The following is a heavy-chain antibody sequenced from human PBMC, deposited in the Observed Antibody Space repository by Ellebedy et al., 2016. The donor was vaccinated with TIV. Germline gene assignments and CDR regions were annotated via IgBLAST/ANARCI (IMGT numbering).Heavy chain of an antibody. D-gene: IGHD6-19*01. CDR3: TTGTQDGVAATFLPWGS. J-gene: IGHJ5*02. CDR2: ISSSGKYI. V-gene: IGHV3-21*01. CDR1: ELTFSRYS. Sequence: GGSLRLSXVGSELTFSRYSMNWVRQAPGKGLEWVSSISSSGKYIYYADSVKGRFTISRDNARNSLYLQMDSLRGEDTAVYYCTTGTQDGVAATFLPWGSWGQGTLVTVSS.